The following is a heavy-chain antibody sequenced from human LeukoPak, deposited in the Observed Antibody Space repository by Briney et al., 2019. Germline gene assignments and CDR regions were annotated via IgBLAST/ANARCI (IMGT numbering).Heavy chain of an antibody. D-gene: IGHD2-2*03. V-gene: IGHV3-48*03. Sequence: GGSLRLSCAASGFTFSSYEMNWVRQAPGKGLEWVSYITSSGTTTYYADSVKGRFTISRDNAKNSLYLQMNSLSAEDTAVYYCASWIVHWGQGTPVTVSS. J-gene: IGHJ4*02. CDR2: ITSSGTTT. CDR3: ASWIVH. CDR1: GFTFSSYE.